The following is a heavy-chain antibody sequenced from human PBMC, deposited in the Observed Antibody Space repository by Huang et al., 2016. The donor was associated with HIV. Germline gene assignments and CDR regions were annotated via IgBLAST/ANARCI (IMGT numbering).Heavy chain of an antibody. V-gene: IGHV3-21*01. CDR3: VRIGYGENSYGSGYFDP. CDR1: GFTLTTFS. Sequence: EVQLVESGGGLVKPGGSLRLSCAASGFTLTTFSMNWVRQAPGRGRQGVVSINVPGTHIYDADSVEGRFTISRDNTRNSLYLQLNSLRAEDTAVYYCVRIGYGENSYGSGYFDPWGQGTLVAVSS. CDR2: INVPGTHI. J-gene: IGHJ5*02. D-gene: IGHD4-17*01.